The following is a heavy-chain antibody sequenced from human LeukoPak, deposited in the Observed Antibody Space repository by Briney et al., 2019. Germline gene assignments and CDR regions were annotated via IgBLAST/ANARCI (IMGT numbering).Heavy chain of an antibody. CDR3: ASARHGYSYGFYGMDV. J-gene: IGHJ6*02. Sequence: GGSLRLSCAASGFTFSSYSMNWVRQAPGKGLEWVSSISSSSSYIYYADSVKGRFTISRDNAKNTLYLQMNSLRAEDTAVYYCASARHGYSYGFYGMDVWGQGTTVTVSS. CDR2: ISSSSSYI. D-gene: IGHD5-18*01. CDR1: GFTFSSYS. V-gene: IGHV3-21*01.